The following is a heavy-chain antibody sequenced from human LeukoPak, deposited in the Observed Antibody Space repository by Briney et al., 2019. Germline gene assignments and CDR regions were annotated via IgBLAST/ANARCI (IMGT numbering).Heavy chain of an antibody. CDR3: ARTDGYDI. CDR1: GFIFTSYT. Sequence: GGSLRLSCAGSGFIFTSYTVNWVRQAPGKGLEWVPYISSGSGIIYYADSVKGRFTISRDNAKNSLYLQMNSLRAEDTAVYFCARTDGYDIWGQGTMVTVS. CDR2: ISSGSGII. J-gene: IGHJ3*02. V-gene: IGHV3-48*04.